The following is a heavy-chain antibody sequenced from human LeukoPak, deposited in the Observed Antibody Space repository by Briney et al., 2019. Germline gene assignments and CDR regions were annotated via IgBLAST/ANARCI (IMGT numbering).Heavy chain of an antibody. Sequence: GGSLRLSCAASGFNFANHAMSWVRQTPGKGLEWVSAISGSGGSTYYADSVKGRFTISRDNSKNTLYLQMNSLRAEDTAVYYCAKGSIAVAGSHGDYWGQGTLVTVSS. CDR2: ISGSGGST. D-gene: IGHD6-19*01. CDR3: AKGSIAVAGSHGDY. J-gene: IGHJ4*02. CDR1: GFNFANHA. V-gene: IGHV3-23*01.